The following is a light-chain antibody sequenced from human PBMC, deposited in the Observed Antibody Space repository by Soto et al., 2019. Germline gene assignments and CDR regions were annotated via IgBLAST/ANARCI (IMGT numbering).Light chain of an antibody. J-gene: IGLJ1*01. CDR3: SSYAGSTPYD. V-gene: IGLV2-8*01. CDR1: SSDGGGYNY. CDR2: EVT. Sequence: QSALTQLPSASGFPGQSVTISCTGTSSDGGGYNYVSWYQQHSGKAPKLMIYEVTKRPSGVPDRCSGSKSGITGSLTVSRLQAEAEADYYGSSYAGSTPYDFGTGTNVT.